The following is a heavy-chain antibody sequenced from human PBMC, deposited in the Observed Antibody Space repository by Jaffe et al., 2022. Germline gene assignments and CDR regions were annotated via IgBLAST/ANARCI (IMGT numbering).Heavy chain of an antibody. CDR1: GFSLSTIEVA. V-gene: IGHV2-5*02. D-gene: IGHD6-13*01. CDR2: IYWDDDK. CDR3: THSAYSSSQRAFDI. Sequence: QITLKESGPTLVKPTQTLTLTCTFSGFSLSTIEVAVGWIRQPPGKALEWLALIYWDDDKRYSPSLKSRLTITKDTSKNQVVLTMTNMDPVDTATYYCTHSAYSSSQRAFDIWGQGTMVTVSS. J-gene: IGHJ3*02.